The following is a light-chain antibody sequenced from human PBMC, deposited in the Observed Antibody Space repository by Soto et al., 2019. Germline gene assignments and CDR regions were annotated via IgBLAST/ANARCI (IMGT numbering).Light chain of an antibody. CDR3: QQYGSSPPYT. J-gene: IGKJ2*01. Sequence: EIVLTQSPGTLSLSPGERATLSCRASQSVSSSYLAWYQQKPGQAPRLLIYGASSRATGIPDRFSGSGSGTDVNLTISRLEPEDFAVYYCQQYGSSPPYTFGQGTKLEIK. CDR2: GAS. V-gene: IGKV3-20*01. CDR1: QSVSSSY.